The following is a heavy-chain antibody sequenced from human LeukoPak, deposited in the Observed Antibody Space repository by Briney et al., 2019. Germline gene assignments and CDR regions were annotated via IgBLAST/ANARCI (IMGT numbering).Heavy chain of an antibody. CDR2: INPGSGDT. D-gene: IGHD1-1*01. CDR3: ARDLSSTPNWELDH. J-gene: IGHJ4*02. Sequence: ASVKVSCXAAGYTFSGYFVHWVRQAPGQGLEWMGRINPGSGDTEFAQKFQGRVPMTRDTSVSTAYMEVSGLTSDDTAIYYCARDLSSTPNWELDHWGQGTLVTVSS. V-gene: IGHV1-2*06. CDR1: GYTFSGYF.